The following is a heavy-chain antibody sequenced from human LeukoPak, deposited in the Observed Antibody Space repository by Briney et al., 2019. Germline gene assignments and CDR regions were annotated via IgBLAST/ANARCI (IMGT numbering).Heavy chain of an antibody. CDR3: ARDSRYSSGFTDY. CDR2: ISRSGDNT. CDR1: GFTFSSSP. V-gene: IGHV3-23*01. D-gene: IGHD6-19*01. J-gene: IGHJ4*02. Sequence: GGSLRLSCVASGFTFSSSPLSWVRQAPGKGLEWVSAISRSGDNTHYADSVKGRFTISRDNSKNTLYLQMNSLRAEDTAVYYCARDSRYSSGFTDYWGQGTLSPSPQ.